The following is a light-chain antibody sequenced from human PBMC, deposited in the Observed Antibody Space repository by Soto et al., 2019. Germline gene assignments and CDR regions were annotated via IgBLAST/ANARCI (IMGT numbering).Light chain of an antibody. CDR2: WAS. CDR3: QQYCATPWT. CDR1: QSVLYSSNNQNC. V-gene: IGKV4-1*01. J-gene: IGKJ1*01. Sequence: DIVRTQSPDSLAVSLGERATINCESSQSVLYSSNNQNCLAWYQQKPGQPPKLLIYWASTRESGVPDRFSGSGSVPDVTLTISSLQAEDVAVYYCQQYCATPWTFGQGTKVEIK.